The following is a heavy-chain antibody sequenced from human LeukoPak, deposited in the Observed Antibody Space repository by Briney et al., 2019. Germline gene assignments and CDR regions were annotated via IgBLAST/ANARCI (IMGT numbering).Heavy chain of an antibody. CDR3: ARDGYNSGYLKALDY. CDR2: IIPIFGTA. CDR1: GGTFSSYA. V-gene: IGHV1-69*05. Sequence: SVKVPCKASGGTFSSYAISWVRQAPGQGLEWMGGIIPIFGTANYAQKFQGRVTITTDESTSTAYMELSSLRSEDTAVYYCARDGYNSGYLKALDYWGQGTLVTVSS. J-gene: IGHJ4*02. D-gene: IGHD5-18*01.